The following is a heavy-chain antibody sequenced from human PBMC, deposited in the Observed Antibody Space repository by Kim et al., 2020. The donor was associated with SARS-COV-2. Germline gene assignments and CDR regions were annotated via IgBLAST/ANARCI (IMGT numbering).Heavy chain of an antibody. CDR2: INPNSGGT. CDR1: GYTFTGYY. J-gene: IGHJ6*01. D-gene: IGHD3-22*01. V-gene: IGHV1-2*02. CDR3: ARDYYYDSSGYYYPQYNYYYYDMDV. Sequence: ASVKVSCKASGYTFTGYYMHWVRQAPGQGLEWMGWINPNSGGTNYAQKFQGRVTMTRDTSISTAYMELSRLRSDDTAVYYCARDYYYDSSGYYYPQYNYYYYDMDVWGQGTTVTVSS.